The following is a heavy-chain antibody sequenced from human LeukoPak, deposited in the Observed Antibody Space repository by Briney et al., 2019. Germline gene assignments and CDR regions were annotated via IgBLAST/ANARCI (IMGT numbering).Heavy chain of an antibody. D-gene: IGHD1-26*01. CDR1: GDSVSSDSAA. J-gene: IGHJ4*02. V-gene: IGHV6-1*01. Sequence: SQTLSLTCAISGDSVSSDSAAWNWIRQSPSRGLEWLGRTYYRSQWYTDHAGSVQSRIIINPDTSKNQFSLQLNSVTPEDTAVYARARSGSYPDYWGQGTLVTVSS. CDR2: TYYRSQWYT. CDR3: ARSGSYPDY.